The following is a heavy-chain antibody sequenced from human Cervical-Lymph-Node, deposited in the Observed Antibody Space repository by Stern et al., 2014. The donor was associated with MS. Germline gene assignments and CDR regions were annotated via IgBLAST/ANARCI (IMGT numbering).Heavy chain of an antibody. D-gene: IGHD3-10*01. CDR2: INPKFGTT. CDR1: GGIFSSDV. V-gene: IGHV1-69*01. CDR3: ATTFR. J-gene: IGHJ4*02. Sequence: VQLVESGAEVKKPGSSVKVSCKASGGIFSSDVINWVRQAPGQGLDWMGWINPKFGTTNYAQKFHDRVKITADESMTTAYMDLSSLRSEDTALYYCATTFRWGQGTLITVSS.